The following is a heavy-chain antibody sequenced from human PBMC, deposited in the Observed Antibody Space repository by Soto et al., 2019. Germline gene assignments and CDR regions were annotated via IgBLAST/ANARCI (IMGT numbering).Heavy chain of an antibody. CDR2: IWYDGSNK. D-gene: IGHD3-10*01. Sequence: QVQLVESGGGVVQPGRSLRLSCAASGFTFSSYGMHWVRQAPGKGLEWVAVIWYDGSNKYYADSVKGRFTISRDNSKNTLYLQMNSLRAEDTAVYYCARGRSGSYYGRVYYFDYWGQGTRVTVSS. J-gene: IGHJ4*02. CDR3: ARGRSGSYYGRVYYFDY. CDR1: GFTFSSYG. V-gene: IGHV3-33*01.